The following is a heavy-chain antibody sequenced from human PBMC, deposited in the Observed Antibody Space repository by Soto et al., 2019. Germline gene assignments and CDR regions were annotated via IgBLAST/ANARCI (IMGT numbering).Heavy chain of an antibody. Sequence: PSETLSLTCAVSGGSISSGGYSWSWIRQPPGKGLEWIGYIYHSGSTYYKPSLKSRVTISVDRSKNQFSLKLSSVTAADTAVFYCAREGITGTTGGHAFDIWGQGTMVTVSS. CDR2: IYHSGST. CDR1: GGSISSGGYS. V-gene: IGHV4-30-2*01. CDR3: AREGITGTTGGHAFDI. D-gene: IGHD1-7*01. J-gene: IGHJ3*02.